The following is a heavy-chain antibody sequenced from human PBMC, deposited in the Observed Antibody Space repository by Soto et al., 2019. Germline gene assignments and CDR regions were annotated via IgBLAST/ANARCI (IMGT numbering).Heavy chain of an antibody. V-gene: IGHV3-23*01. CDR2: ISGSGGST. CDR1: GFTFSSYA. Sequence: GGSLRLSCGASGFTFSSYAIHWVRQAPGKGLAWVSAISGSGGSTYYADSVKGRFTISRDNSKNTLYLQMNSLRAEDTAVYYCAKGNEYYYDSSGYYPLDYWGQGTMVTVSS. CDR3: AKGNEYYYDSSGYYPLDY. D-gene: IGHD3-22*01. J-gene: IGHJ4*02.